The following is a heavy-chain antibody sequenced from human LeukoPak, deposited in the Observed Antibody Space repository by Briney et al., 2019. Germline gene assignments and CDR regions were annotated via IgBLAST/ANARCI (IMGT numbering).Heavy chain of an antibody. Sequence: GGSLRLSCAVSGFTFSNDWMHWVRQGPGKGLVWISRISSDGTTTDYADSVKGRFTISRDNAKNTLYLQMDSLRAEDTAVYYCAGGWSFDYWGQGALVTVSS. V-gene: IGHV3-74*01. J-gene: IGHJ4*02. D-gene: IGHD2-15*01. CDR2: ISSDGTTT. CDR1: GFTFSNDW. CDR3: AGGWSFDY.